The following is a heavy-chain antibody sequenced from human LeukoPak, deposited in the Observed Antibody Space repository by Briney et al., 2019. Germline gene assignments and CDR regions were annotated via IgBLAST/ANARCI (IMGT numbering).Heavy chain of an antibody. CDR1: GGTFSSYA. Sequence: SVKVSCKASGGTFSSYAISWVRQAPGQGLEWMGRIIPILGIADYAQKFQGRVTITADKSTSTAYMELRSLRSDDTAVYYCARDPPYGDYWDYWGQGTLVTVSS. D-gene: IGHD4-17*01. CDR3: ARDPPYGDYWDY. J-gene: IGHJ4*02. CDR2: IIPILGIA. V-gene: IGHV1-69*04.